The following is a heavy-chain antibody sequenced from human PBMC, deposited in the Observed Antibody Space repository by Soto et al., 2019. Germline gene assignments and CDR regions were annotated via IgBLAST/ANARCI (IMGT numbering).Heavy chain of an antibody. CDR3: ARDPGGQYYGSGSYNWFDP. V-gene: IGHV4-4*07. J-gene: IGHJ5*02. CDR2: IYTSGST. Sequence: QVQLQESGPGLVKPSEPLSLTCSVSGGSISSYYWSWIRQPAGKGLEWIGRIYTSGSTNYNPTLKSRVTMSVDTSKNQFSLKLSSVTAAATAVYYCARDPGGQYYGSGSYNWFDPWGQGTLVTVSS. D-gene: IGHD3-10*01. CDR1: GGSISSYY.